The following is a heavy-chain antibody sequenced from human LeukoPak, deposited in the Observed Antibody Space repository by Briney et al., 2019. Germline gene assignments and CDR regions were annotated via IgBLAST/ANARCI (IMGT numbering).Heavy chain of an antibody. CDR3: AREGVAAAGAFDN. CDR1: GGSISSSSYY. CDR2: IYYSGST. Sequence: SETLSLTCTVSGGSISSSSYYWGWIRQPPGKGLEWIGSIYYSGSTYYNPSLKSRATISRDTSKNQFSLKLTSVTVADTAVYFCAREGVAAAGAFDNWGQGTLVTVSA. V-gene: IGHV4-39*07. J-gene: IGHJ4*02. D-gene: IGHD6-13*01.